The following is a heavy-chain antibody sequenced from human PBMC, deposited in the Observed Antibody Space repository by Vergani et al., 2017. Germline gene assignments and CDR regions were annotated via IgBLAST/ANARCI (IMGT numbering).Heavy chain of an antibody. Sequence: QLQLQESGPGLVKPSETLSLTCTVSGGSISSSNWWSWVRQPPGKGLEWIGEIYHSGSTNYNPSLKSRVTISVDKYKNQFSLKLSSVTAADTAVYYCARINYDFWSGRNWFDPWGQGTLVTVSS. CDR1: GGSISSSNW. J-gene: IGHJ5*02. V-gene: IGHV4-4*02. CDR2: IYHSGST. CDR3: ARINYDFWSGRNWFDP. D-gene: IGHD3-3*01.